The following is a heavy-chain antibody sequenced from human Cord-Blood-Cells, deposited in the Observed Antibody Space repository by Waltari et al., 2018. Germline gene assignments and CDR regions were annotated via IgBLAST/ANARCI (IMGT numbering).Heavy chain of an antibody. CDR2: IHYSGGT. CDR1: GGSISSGGYY. J-gene: IGHJ6*02. Sequence: QVQLQESGPGLVKPSQTLSLTCTVSGGSISSGGYYWSWIRQHPGKGREWIGYIHYSGGTSSNPSLESRVTISVHTSKNQCSLKLSSVTAADTAVYYCAGLIRGFLKLGRDVWGQGTTVTVSS. CDR3: AGLIRGFLKLGRDV. D-gene: IGHD7-27*01. V-gene: IGHV4-31*03.